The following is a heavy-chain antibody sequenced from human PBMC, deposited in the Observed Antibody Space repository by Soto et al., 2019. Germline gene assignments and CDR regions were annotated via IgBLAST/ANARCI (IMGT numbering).Heavy chain of an antibody. Sequence: PSETLSLTCTVSGGSISSGDYYWSWIRQPPGKGLEWIGYIYYSGSTYYNPSLKSRVTISVDTSKNQFSLKLSSVTAADTAVYYCAREGWELRADYYYYGMDVWGQGTTVTVSS. CDR2: IYYSGST. CDR3: AREGWELRADYYYYGMDV. CDR1: GGSISSGDYY. J-gene: IGHJ6*02. D-gene: IGHD1-26*01. V-gene: IGHV4-30-4*01.